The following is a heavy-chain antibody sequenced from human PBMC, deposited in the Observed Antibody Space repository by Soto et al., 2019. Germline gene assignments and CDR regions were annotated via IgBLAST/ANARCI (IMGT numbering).Heavy chain of an antibody. CDR3: ARDMKSGYDFGY. CDR1: GYNFTSYY. J-gene: IGHJ4*02. V-gene: IGHV1-2*02. CDR2: INPNSGGT. D-gene: IGHD5-12*01. Sequence: GDSVKVSCQAAGYNFTSYYMHWVRQAPGQGLEWMGWINPNSGGTNYAQKFQGRVTMTRDTSISTAYMELSRLRYDDTAVYYCARDMKSGYDFGYWGQGTLVAVSS.